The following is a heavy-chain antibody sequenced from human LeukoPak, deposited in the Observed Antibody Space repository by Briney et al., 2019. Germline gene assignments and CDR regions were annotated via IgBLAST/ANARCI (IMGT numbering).Heavy chain of an antibody. D-gene: IGHD5-24*01. CDR3: ARDRDGYNSLDY. Sequence: GGSLKLSCAASGFTFSSYGMHWVRQAPGKGLEWVAVIWDDGSNKYYADSVKGRFTISRDNSKNTLYLQMNSLRAEDTAVYYCARDRDGYNSLDYWGQGTLVTVSS. V-gene: IGHV3-33*01. J-gene: IGHJ4*02. CDR2: IWDDGSNK. CDR1: GFTFSSYG.